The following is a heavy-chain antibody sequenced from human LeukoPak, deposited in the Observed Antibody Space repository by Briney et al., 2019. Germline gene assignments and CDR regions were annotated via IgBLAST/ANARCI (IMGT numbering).Heavy chain of an antibody. CDR3: ARGQVLGN. Sequence: PGESLRLSCAASGLTVSSNYMSWVRQAPGKGLEWVSVIYSGDSTYYADSVRGRFTISRDNSKNTLYLQMNSLRAEDTAVYYCARGQVLGNWGQGTLVTVSS. CDR1: GLTVSSNY. D-gene: IGHD2/OR15-2a*01. CDR2: IYSGDST. J-gene: IGHJ4*02. V-gene: IGHV3-53*01.